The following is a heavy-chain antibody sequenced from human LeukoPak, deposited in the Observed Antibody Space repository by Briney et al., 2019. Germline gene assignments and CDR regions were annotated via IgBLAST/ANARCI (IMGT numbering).Heavy chain of an antibody. D-gene: IGHD3-22*01. Sequence: GGSLRLSCVVSGITLSNYGMSWVRQAPGKGLEWVSGLSGGGGGTNYADSVKGRFTISRDTSKNTLYLQMNSLRAEDTAVYYCAKAQGYYDCWGQGTLVTVSS. J-gene: IGHJ4*02. V-gene: IGHV3-23*01. CDR2: LSGGGGGT. CDR1: GITLSNYG. CDR3: AKAQGYYDC.